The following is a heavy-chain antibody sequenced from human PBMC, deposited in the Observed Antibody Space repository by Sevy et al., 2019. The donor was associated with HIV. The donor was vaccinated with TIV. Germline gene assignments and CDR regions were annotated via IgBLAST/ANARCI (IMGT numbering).Heavy chain of an antibody. CDR3: GTQSYDYVWGSYRFGAFDI. CDR1: GFTFSSYS. D-gene: IGHD3-16*02. Sequence: GGSLRLSCAASGFTFSSYSMNWVRQAPGKGLEWVSYISSSSSTIYYADSVKGRFTISRDNAKNLLYLQMNSLRDEDTAVYYCGTQSYDYVWGSYRFGAFDIWGQGTMVTVSS. J-gene: IGHJ3*02. CDR2: ISSSSSTI. V-gene: IGHV3-48*02.